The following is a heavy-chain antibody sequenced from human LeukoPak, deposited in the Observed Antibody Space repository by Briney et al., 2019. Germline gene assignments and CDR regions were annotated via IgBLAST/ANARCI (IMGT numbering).Heavy chain of an antibody. CDR1: GFTFSSYS. CDR3: ARDSDGGYSGYGPRGTYFDY. J-gene: IGHJ4*02. V-gene: IGHV3-21*01. D-gene: IGHD5-12*01. CDR2: ISSSSSYI. Sequence: GGSLRLSCAASGFTFSSYSMNWVRQAPGKGLEWVSSISSSSSYIYYADSVKGRFTISRDNAKNSLYLQMNSLRAEDTAVYYCARDSDGGYSGYGPRGTYFDYWGQGTLVTVSS.